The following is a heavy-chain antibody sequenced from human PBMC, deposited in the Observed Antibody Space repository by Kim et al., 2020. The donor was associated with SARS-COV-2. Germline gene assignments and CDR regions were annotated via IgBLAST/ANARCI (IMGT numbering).Heavy chain of an antibody. V-gene: IGHV3-33*01. CDR2: IWYDGTNR. J-gene: IGHJ6*01. D-gene: IGHD3-10*02. Sequence: GGSLRLSCTASGFTFGSYSMHWARQAPGKGLEWVAVIWYDGTNRLNEDSVTGRVTISRDTSETTMFLQLNIKSAEDTAVAYYSRNHGVYDRADVYG. CDR3: SRNHGVYDRADVYG. CDR1: GFTFGSYS.